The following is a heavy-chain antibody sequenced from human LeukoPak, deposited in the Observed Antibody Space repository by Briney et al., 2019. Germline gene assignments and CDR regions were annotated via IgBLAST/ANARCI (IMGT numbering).Heavy chain of an antibody. CDR1: GFTFSSYS. J-gene: IGHJ4*02. CDR2: IRYDGSNK. V-gene: IGHV3-30*02. Sequence: GGSLRLSCAASGFTFSSYSMNWVRQAPGKGLEWVAFIRYDGSNKYYADSVKGRFTISRDNSKNTLYLQMNSLRAEDTAVYYCAKDSGIAAAGMHWGQGTLVTVSS. D-gene: IGHD6-13*01. CDR3: AKDSGIAAAGMH.